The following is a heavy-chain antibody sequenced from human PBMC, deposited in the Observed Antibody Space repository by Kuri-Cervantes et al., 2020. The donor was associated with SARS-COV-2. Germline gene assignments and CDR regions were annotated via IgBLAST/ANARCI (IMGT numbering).Heavy chain of an antibody. CDR1: GFTFSSYA. Sequence: GSLRLSCAASGFTFSSYAMHWVRQAPGKGLEWVAVISYDGSNKYYADSVKGRFTISRDNSKNTLYLQMNSLRAEDTAVYYCARANGGSYRGWFDPWGQGTLVTVSS. D-gene: IGHD1-26*01. CDR3: ARANGGSYRGWFDP. V-gene: IGHV3-30-3*01. J-gene: IGHJ5*02. CDR2: ISYDGSNK.